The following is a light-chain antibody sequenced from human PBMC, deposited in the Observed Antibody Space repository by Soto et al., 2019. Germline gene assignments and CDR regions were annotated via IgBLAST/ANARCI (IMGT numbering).Light chain of an antibody. CDR2: EVS. Sequence: QSVLTQPPSVSGSPGQSVTISCTGTSSDVGSYNRVSWYQQPPGTAPKLMIYEVSNRPSGVPDRFSGSKSGNTASLIISGLHAEDEADYYCSSYTSSNSVVFGGGTKLTVL. CDR3: SSYTSSNSVV. CDR1: SSDVGSYNR. J-gene: IGLJ3*02. V-gene: IGLV2-18*02.